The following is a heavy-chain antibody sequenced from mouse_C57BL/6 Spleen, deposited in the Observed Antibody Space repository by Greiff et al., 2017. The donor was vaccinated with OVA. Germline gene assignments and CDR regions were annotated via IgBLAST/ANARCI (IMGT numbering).Heavy chain of an antibody. CDR1: GYTFTDYY. CDR3: ARYRNGYYYFDY. J-gene: IGHJ2*01. Sequence: VQLQQSGPELVKPGASVKISCKASGYTFTDYYMNWVKQSHGKSLEWIGDINPNNGGTSYNQKFKGKATLTVDKSSSTAYMELRSLTSEDSAVYYCARYRNGYYYFDYWGQGTTLTVSS. V-gene: IGHV1-26*01. D-gene: IGHD2-3*01. CDR2: INPNNGGT.